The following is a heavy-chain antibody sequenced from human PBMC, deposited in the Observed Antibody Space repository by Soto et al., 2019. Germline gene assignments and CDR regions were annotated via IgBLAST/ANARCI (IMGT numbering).Heavy chain of an antibody. CDR3: ARGGDYYLDS. CDR2: IFPRGDT. D-gene: IGHD4-17*01. V-gene: IGHV4-30-2*01. CDR1: GDSISSGGFS. Sequence: ASETLSLTCTVSGDSISSGGFSWSWIRQPPGKGLEWIGYIFPRGDTYYNPSLTSRVAISVDRSKNRFSLRLTSVTAADTGVYYCARGGDYYLDSWGQGTLVTVSS. J-gene: IGHJ4*02.